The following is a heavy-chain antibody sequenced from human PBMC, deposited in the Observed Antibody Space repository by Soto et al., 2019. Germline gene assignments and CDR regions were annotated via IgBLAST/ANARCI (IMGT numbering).Heavy chain of an antibody. Sequence: SETLSLTCTVSVDSVISYYWSKIRQPPGKGLDCIGYIYYRGSTNYNPSLRSRVTMSVDTSKNQFSLNLSSVTAADTAIYYCPRALSSTGDTYYFDYWGQGALVTVSS. D-gene: IGHD7-27*01. CDR3: PRALSSTGDTYYFDY. CDR1: VDSVISYY. CDR2: IYYRGST. V-gene: IGHV4-59*02. J-gene: IGHJ4*02.